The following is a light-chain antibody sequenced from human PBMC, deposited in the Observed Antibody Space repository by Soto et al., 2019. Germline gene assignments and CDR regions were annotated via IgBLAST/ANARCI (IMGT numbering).Light chain of an antibody. CDR1: SSDVGRYNY. CDR3: SSYAGNSRYV. J-gene: IGLJ1*01. Sequence: QSVGTQPPWASASPGQSVTISCTGTSSDVGRYNYISWYQQRPGKAPKLIIYEVSKRPSGVPDRLSGFKYGNTASLTVSGLQAEDEADYYCSSYAGNSRYVFGTGTKVTVL. V-gene: IGLV2-8*01. CDR2: EVS.